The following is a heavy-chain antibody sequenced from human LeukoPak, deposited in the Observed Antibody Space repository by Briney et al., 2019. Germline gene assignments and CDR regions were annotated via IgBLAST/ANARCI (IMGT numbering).Heavy chain of an antibody. CDR3: ARALTTLTYEGY. D-gene: IGHD1-1*01. J-gene: IGHJ4*02. CDR2: ISGSNSYI. CDR1: GFTFSSYT. V-gene: IGHV3-21*01. Sequence: GGSLRLSCAASGFTFSSYTMHWIRQAPGKGLEWVPSISGSNSYIFYADSVKGRFTVSRDNAKDSLYLQMNSLRAEDTAVYYCARALTTLTYEGYWGQGTLVTVSS.